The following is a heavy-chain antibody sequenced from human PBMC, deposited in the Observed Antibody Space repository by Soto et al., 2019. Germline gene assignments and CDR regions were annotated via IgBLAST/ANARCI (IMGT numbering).Heavy chain of an antibody. CDR1: GFSFTTAGVA. CDR3: AHSDGGYEIIYFDF. Sequence: SGPTLVNPTQTLTLTCTFSGFSFTTAGVAVGWIRQTPGGALEWLTLIYYNDDRRFSPSLKTRLTITGDTSENQVVLSLTNVDPGDTATYFCAHSDGGYEIIYFDFWGQGIPVTVSS. D-gene: IGHD5-12*01. CDR2: IYYNDDR. J-gene: IGHJ4*02. V-gene: IGHV2-5*01.